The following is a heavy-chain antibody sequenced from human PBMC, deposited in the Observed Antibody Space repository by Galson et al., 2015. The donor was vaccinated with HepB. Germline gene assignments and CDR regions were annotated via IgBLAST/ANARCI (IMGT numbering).Heavy chain of an antibody. J-gene: IGHJ4*02. CDR2: IYYSGST. CDR3: ARLYGGYLYFDY. D-gene: IGHD5-12*01. V-gene: IGHV4-39*01. CDR1: GGSISSSSYY. Sequence: SETLSLTCTVSGGSISSSSYYWGWIRQPPGKGLEWIGSIYYSGSTYYNPSLKRRVTISVDTSKNQFSLKLSSVTAADTAVYYCARLYGGYLYFDYWGQGTLVTVSS.